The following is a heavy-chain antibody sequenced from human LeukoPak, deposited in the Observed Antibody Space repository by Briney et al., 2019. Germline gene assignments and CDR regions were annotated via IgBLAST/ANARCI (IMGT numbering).Heavy chain of an antibody. J-gene: IGHJ3*02. CDR2: ISGSGGST. D-gene: IGHD5-18*01. CDR3: AKDEVGRGYSYGLDAFDI. V-gene: IGHV3-23*01. CDR1: GFTFSSYA. Sequence: PGGSLRLSCAASGFTFSSYAMSWVRQAPGKGLEWVSAISGSGGSTYYADSVKGRFTISRDNSKNTLYLQMNSLRAEDTAVYYCAKDEVGRGYSYGLDAFDIWGQGTMVTVSS.